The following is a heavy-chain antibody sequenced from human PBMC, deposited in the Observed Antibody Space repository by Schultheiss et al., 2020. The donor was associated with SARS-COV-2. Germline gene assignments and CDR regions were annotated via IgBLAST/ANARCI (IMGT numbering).Heavy chain of an antibody. D-gene: IGHD3-22*01. CDR3: ARRDDYYDSSGPDYYFDY. CDR2: INHSGST. J-gene: IGHJ4*02. Sequence: SETLSLTCTVSGGSISSGGYYWSWIRQPPGKGLEWIGEINHSGSTNYNPSLKSRVTISVDTSKNQFSLKLSSVTAADTAVYYCARRDDYYDSSGPDYYFDYWGQGTLVTVSS. CDR1: GGSISSGGYY. V-gene: IGHV4-39*01.